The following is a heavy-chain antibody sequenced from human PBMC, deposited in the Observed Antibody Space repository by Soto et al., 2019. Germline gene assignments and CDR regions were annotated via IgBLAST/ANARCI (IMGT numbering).Heavy chain of an antibody. CDR2: INHSGST. CDR3: ARARYGSGSYYKYYFDY. J-gene: IGHJ4*02. CDR1: GGSFSGYY. Sequence: PSETLSLTCAVYGGSFSGYYWSWIRQPPGKGLEWIGEINHSGSTNYNPSLKSRVTISVDTSKNQFSLKLSSVTAADTAVYYCARARYGSGSYYKYYFDYWGQGTLVTVSS. V-gene: IGHV4-34*01. D-gene: IGHD3-10*01.